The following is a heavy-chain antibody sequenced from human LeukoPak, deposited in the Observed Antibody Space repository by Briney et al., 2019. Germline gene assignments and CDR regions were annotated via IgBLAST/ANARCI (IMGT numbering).Heavy chain of an antibody. D-gene: IGHD2-21*01. CDR1: VFTHRSYS. Sequence: PGGSLRLSCAASVFTHRSYSINGVRQPPAKGREGVALITYDGSHIPYTDAVKERLNISRDNFKNTLHLEVGSLSTDDTAVYYCARDGVVASRYNHYYHMDVWGRGPAVPLSS. CDR3: ARDGVVASRYNHYYHMDV. V-gene: IGHV3-30*03. CDR2: ITYDGSHI. J-gene: IGHJ6*03.